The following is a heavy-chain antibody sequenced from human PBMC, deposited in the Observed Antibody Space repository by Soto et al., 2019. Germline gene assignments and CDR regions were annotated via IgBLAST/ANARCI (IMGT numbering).Heavy chain of an antibody. V-gene: IGHV1-18*01. CDR1: GYTFTSYH. CDR3: ARITSSASYFCDY. J-gene: IGHJ4*02. Sequence: ASVKVSCKASGYTFTSYHITWVRQAPGQGLEWMGWISAYNGNTNYAQNFQGRVSMTTDSSTTTAYMELRNLRSDDTAVYYCARITSSASYFCDYWGLGTLVSVPS. D-gene: IGHD6-19*01. CDR2: ISAYNGNT.